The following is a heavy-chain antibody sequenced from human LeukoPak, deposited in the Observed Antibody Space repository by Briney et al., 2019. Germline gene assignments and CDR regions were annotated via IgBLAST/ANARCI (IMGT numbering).Heavy chain of an antibody. J-gene: IGHJ6*03. Sequence: SETLSLTCAVYGGSFSGYYWSWIRQPPGKGLEWIGEINHSGSTNYNPSLKSRVTISVDTSKNQSSLKLSSVTAADTAVYYCARDNYYDSTAPNMDVWGKGTTVTVSS. V-gene: IGHV4-34*01. CDR1: GGSFSGYY. D-gene: IGHD3-22*01. CDR3: ARDNYYDSTAPNMDV. CDR2: INHSGST.